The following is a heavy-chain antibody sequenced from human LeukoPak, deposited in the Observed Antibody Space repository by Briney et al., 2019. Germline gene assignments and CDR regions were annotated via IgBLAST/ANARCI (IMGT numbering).Heavy chain of an antibody. CDR2: ISWNSGSI. V-gene: IGHV3-9*01. CDR1: GFTFDDYA. D-gene: IGHD6-19*01. Sequence: PGRSLRLSCAASGFTFDDYAMHWVRQAPGKGLEWVSGISWNSGSIGYADSVKGRFTISRDNAKNSLYLQMNSLRAEDTALYYCAKDIEGVVAGIGAYWGQGTLVTVSS. J-gene: IGHJ4*02. CDR3: AKDIEGVVAGIGAY.